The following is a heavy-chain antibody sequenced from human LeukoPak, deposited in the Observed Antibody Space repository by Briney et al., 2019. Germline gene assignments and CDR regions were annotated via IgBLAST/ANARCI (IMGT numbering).Heavy chain of an antibody. D-gene: IGHD4-23*01. V-gene: IGHV4-61*05. CDR2: IYYSGRT. CDR3: AMTTVVTTDPYFDS. CDR1: GGSISSSSYY. J-gene: IGHJ4*02. Sequence: SETLSLTCTVSGGSISSSSYYWGWIRQPPGKGLEWIGYIYYSGRTNYNPSLKSRVTISVDTSKNQFSLKLSSVTAADTAVYYCAMTTVVTTDPYFDSWGQGTLVTVSS.